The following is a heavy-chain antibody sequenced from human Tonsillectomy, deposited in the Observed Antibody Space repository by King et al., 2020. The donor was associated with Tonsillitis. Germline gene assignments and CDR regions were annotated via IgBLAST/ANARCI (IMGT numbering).Heavy chain of an antibody. CDR1: GFTFTSYA. D-gene: IGHD4-11*01. Sequence: VQLVESGGGLVQPGGSLRLSCAASGFTFTSYAMSWVRQPPGKGLEWFSAISGSGITTYYADSVKGRFTVSRDNSDYTLYLQLNSLRAEDTAVYYCARELQYYYYLDVWGKGTTVTVSS. CDR2: ISGSGITT. CDR3: ARELQYYYYLDV. J-gene: IGHJ6*03. V-gene: IGHV3-23*04.